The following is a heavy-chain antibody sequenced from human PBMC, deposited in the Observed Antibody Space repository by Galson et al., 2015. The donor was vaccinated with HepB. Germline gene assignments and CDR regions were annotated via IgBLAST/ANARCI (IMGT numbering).Heavy chain of an antibody. J-gene: IGHJ5*02. D-gene: IGHD3-10*01. V-gene: IGHV3-33*08. CDR1: GFTFSGYG. CDR2: IWYDGSNK. Sequence: SLRLSCAASGFTFSGYGMHWVRQAPGKGLEWVAVIWYDGSNKYYADSVKGRFTISRDNSKNTLDLQMNSLRAEDTAVYYCAREVQVVRGVIHNWFDPWGQGTLVTVSS. CDR3: AREVQVVRGVIHNWFDP.